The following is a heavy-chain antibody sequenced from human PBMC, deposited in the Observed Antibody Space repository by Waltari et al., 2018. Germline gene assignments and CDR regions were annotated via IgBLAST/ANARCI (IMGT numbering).Heavy chain of an antibody. Sequence: EVQLVQSGAEVKKPEESLRISWEGSGHSFTRHWISWVRQMPRKGLEWVGRIDPSDSFRNYGPAFEGHVTISVDQSLRTAYLQWDSLKASDTAIYYCVRHRTTYPLEIDYWGQGTLVTVSS. V-gene: IGHV5-10-1*01. CDR1: GHSFTRHW. D-gene: IGHD2-2*01. CDR3: VRHRTTYPLEIDY. J-gene: IGHJ4*02. CDR2: IDPSDSFR.